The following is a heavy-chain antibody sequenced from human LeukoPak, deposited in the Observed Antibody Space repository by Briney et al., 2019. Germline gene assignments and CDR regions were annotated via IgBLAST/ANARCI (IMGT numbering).Heavy chain of an antibody. CDR3: ATPGLARAY. CDR2: IYYNGNT. J-gene: IGHJ4*02. CDR1: GGSISSSSYY. Sequence: SETLSLTCTVSGGSISSSSYYWGWIRQPPGKGLEWIGSIYYNGNTYYNASLKSRITISGDTSKNQFSLILGSVTAADTAVYYCATPGLARAYWGQGTLVTVSS. V-gene: IGHV4-39*01.